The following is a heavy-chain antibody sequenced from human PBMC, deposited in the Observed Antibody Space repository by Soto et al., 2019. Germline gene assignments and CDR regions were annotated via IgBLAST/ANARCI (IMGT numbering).Heavy chain of an antibody. Sequence: SQTLSLTCAISGDSVSSNGAAWNWIRQSPSRGLEWLGRTYYRSRWYSDYAPSVKSRITVNPDTSQNQFSLQLNSVTPEDTPIYSCARDPPGFHSAFDFWGQGTLVTVSS. D-gene: IGHD4-4*01. CDR3: ARDPPGFHSAFDF. V-gene: IGHV6-1*01. CDR2: TYYRSRWYS. CDR1: GDSVSSNGAA. J-gene: IGHJ4*02.